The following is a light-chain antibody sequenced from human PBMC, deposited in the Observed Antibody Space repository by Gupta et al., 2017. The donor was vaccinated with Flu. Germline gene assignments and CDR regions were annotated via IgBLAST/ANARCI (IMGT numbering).Light chain of an antibody. V-gene: IGLV2-11*01. CDR3: CSFAGGPYV. Sequence: QSALTQPRSVSGSPGQSVTISCTGSSSDVGGYNYVSWYQQHPGKAPKLMIYDVSERPSGVPDRFSGSKSGSTTSLTISGLQAEDEADYYCCSFAGGPYVFGTGTEVTVL. J-gene: IGLJ1*01. CDR2: DVS. CDR1: SSDVGGYNY.